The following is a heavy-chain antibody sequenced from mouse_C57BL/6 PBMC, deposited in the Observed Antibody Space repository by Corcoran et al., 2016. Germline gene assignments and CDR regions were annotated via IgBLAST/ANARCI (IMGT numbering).Heavy chain of an antibody. CDR3: ARRRGYGNYGDWYFDV. CDR1: GYTFTDYT. D-gene: IGHD2-1*01. J-gene: IGHJ1*03. V-gene: IGHV1-22*01. CDR2: INPNHGVT. Sequence: EVQLQQSGPELAKPGASVKMSCKASGYTFTDYTMHWVKQRHGKSLEWIGYINPNHGVTIYNQKFKGKATLTVNKSSSTAYMELRSLTSEDSAVYYCARRRGYGNYGDWYFDVWGTGTTVTVSS.